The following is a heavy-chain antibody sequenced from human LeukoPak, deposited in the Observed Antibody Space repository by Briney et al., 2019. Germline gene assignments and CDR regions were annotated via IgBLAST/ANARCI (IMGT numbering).Heavy chain of an antibody. Sequence: ASVKVSCKASGYTFTGYYIHWVRQAPGQGLEWMAWINPNSGDTDCAQKFQGRVSMTRDTSISTAYMDLSRLTSDDTAVYYCEILLGATTNFDYWGQGTLVTVSS. J-gene: IGHJ4*02. V-gene: IGHV1-2*02. CDR1: GYTFTGYY. CDR2: INPNSGDT. D-gene: IGHD1-26*01. CDR3: EILLGATTNFDY.